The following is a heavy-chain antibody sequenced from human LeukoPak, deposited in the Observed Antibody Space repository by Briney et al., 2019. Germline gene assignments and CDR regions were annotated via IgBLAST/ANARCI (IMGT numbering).Heavy chain of an antibody. CDR3: VRGTGY. V-gene: IGHV3-64D*06. CDR2: ISSNGDNT. Sequence: GGSLRLSCAASGFTFSSYAMSWVRQAPGKGLEYVSAISSNGDNTYYADSVKGRFTISRDNSKNTLYLQMSSLRADDTAVYYCVRGTGYWGQGTLVTVSS. J-gene: IGHJ4*02. CDR1: GFTFSSYA.